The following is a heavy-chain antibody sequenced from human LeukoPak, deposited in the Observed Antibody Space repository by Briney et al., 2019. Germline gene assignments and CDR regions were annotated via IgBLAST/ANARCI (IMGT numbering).Heavy chain of an antibody. CDR3: ARDHGYSSGWYSARLGY. D-gene: IGHD6-19*01. CDR1: GFTFSSYA. V-gene: IGHV3-7*01. CDR2: IKPDESER. Sequence: GGSLRLSCAASGFTFSSYAMSWVRQAPGKGLEWVANIKPDESERYYVDSVKGRFTISGDNAKSSLYLQMNSLRAEDTAVYFCARDHGYSSGWYSARLGYWGQGTLVTVSS. J-gene: IGHJ4*02.